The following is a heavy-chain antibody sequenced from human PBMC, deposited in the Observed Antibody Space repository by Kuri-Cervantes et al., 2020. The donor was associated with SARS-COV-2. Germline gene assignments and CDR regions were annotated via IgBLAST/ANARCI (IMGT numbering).Heavy chain of an antibody. J-gene: IGHJ4*02. CDR1: GYTFTSYA. V-gene: IGHV1-3*01. Sequence: ASVKVSCKASGYTFTSYAMHWVRQAPGQRLEWMGWINAGNGNTKYSQKFQGRVTITRDTSASTAYMELSSLRSEDTAVYYCARDRLLFSGIAVAGTYFDYWGQGTLVTVSS. D-gene: IGHD6-19*01. CDR3: ARDRLLFSGIAVAGTYFDY. CDR2: INAGNGNT.